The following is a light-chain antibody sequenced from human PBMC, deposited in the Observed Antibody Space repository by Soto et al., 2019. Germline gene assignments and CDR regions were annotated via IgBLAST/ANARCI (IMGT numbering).Light chain of an antibody. Sequence: EIVMTQSPATLSVSPGESATLSCRASHSVGTNLAWYQQKPGQAPGLLLYGASTRATGIPARFGGSGSGTEFTLTISSLQSEAFAVYYCQQYIDWPLVFGPGTKVDIK. CDR1: HSVGTN. V-gene: IGKV3-15*01. CDR2: GAS. CDR3: QQYIDWPLV. J-gene: IGKJ3*01.